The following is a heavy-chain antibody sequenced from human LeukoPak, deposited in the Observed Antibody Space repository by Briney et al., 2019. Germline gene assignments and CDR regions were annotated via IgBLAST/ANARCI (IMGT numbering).Heavy chain of an antibody. CDR1: GFTFSTYW. Sequence: GGSLRLSCEASGFTFSTYWMNWVRQAPGKGLEWVANIKQDGSEKYYVDSVKGRFTISRDNAKNSLYLQMNSLRAEDTAVYYCARAVLGVGSCYFDYWGQGTLATVSS. J-gene: IGHJ4*02. V-gene: IGHV3-7*03. CDR2: IKQDGSEK. CDR3: ARAVLGVGSCYFDY. D-gene: IGHD2-15*01.